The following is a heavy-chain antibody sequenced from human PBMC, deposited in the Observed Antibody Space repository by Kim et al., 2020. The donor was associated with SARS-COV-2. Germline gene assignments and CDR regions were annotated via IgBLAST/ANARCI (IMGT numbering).Heavy chain of an antibody. Sequence: KGRFTISRDNSKNTLYLQMNSLRAEDTAVYYCAKSRAVVSVVVAATPIDYWGQGTLVTVSS. D-gene: IGHD2-15*01. CDR3: AKSRAVVSVVVAATPIDY. J-gene: IGHJ4*02. V-gene: IGHV3-30*02.